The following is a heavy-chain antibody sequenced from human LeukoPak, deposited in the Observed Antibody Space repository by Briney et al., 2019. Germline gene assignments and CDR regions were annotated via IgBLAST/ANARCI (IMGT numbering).Heavy chain of an antibody. J-gene: IGHJ4*02. V-gene: IGHV3-7*01. Sequence: GGSLRLSCVASGFTFSSYWMSWVRQAPGKGLEWVANVKQDGSEKYYVDSVKGRFTISRDNAKNSLYLQMNSLRAEDTAVYYCATDRDYFDYWGQGTLVTVSS. CDR3: ATDRDYFDY. CDR2: VKQDGSEK. CDR1: GFTFSSYW. D-gene: IGHD3-22*01.